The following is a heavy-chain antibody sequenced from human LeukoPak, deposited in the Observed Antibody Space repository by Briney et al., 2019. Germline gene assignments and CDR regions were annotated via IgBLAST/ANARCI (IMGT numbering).Heavy chain of an antibody. D-gene: IGHD2-2*01. V-gene: IGHV1-2*02. Sequence: ASVKVSCKASGYNFLDYYIHWVRQPPGQGLEWMGWINVEGGGANIAQNFQGRVTMTRDTSISTAYTELSRLRSDDTAVYYCARDCSSTSCQIRAFDYWGQGTLVTVSS. J-gene: IGHJ4*02. CDR1: GYNFLDYY. CDR2: INVEGGGA. CDR3: ARDCSSTSCQIRAFDY.